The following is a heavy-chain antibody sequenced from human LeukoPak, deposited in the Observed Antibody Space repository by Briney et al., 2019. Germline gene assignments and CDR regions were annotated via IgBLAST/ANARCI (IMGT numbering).Heavy chain of an antibody. J-gene: IGHJ3*02. Sequence: ASVKVSCKASGYTFTSYYMHWVRQAPGQGLEWMGWISAYNGNTNYAQKLQGRVTMTTDTSTSTAYMELRSLRSDDTAVYYCARGRKGYCSGGSCGDAFDIWGQGTMVTVSS. D-gene: IGHD2-15*01. CDR1: GYTFTSYY. CDR3: ARGRKGYCSGGSCGDAFDI. V-gene: IGHV1-18*04. CDR2: ISAYNGNT.